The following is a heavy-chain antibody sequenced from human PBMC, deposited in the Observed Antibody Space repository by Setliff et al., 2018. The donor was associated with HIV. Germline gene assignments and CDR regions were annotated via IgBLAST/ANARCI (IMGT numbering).Heavy chain of an antibody. D-gene: IGHD6-6*01. CDR3: ARDIPPEYPGFDL. CDR2: VKQDGSDK. CDR1: GFSFGSYW. V-gene: IGHV3-7*01. Sequence: PGGSLRLSCAASGFSFGSYWMSWVRQAPGKGLEWVANVKQDGSDKYYADSVKGRFTISRDNAKRSLYLQMNSLRVEDTAVYYCARDIPPEYPGFDLWGQGTVVTVSS. J-gene: IGHJ3*01.